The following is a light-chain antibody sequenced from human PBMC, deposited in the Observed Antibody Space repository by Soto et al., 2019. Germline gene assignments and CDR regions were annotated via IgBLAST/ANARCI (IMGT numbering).Light chain of an antibody. CDR3: QQDNSYPYT. V-gene: IGKV1-5*03. CDR1: ENIKNW. CDR2: KAS. J-gene: IGKJ2*01. Sequence: DIQMTQSPSTLSASVGDRVTIACRASENIKNWLAWYQQQPGKAPKLLIYKASSLQSGVPSRFSGSGSGTEFTLTISSLQADDFATYYCQQDNSYPYTFGQGTRLEIK.